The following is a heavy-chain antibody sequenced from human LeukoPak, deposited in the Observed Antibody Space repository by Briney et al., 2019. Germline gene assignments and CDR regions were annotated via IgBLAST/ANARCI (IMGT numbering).Heavy chain of an antibody. J-gene: IGHJ4*02. CDR3: ASTFWSGYYN. Sequence: SVKVSCKASGGTFSSYAISWVRQAPGQGLEWMGGIIPIFGTANYAQKFQGRVTITADESTSTAYMELSSLRSDDTAVYYCASTFWSGYYNWGQGTLVTVSS. CDR1: GGTFSSYA. D-gene: IGHD3-3*01. V-gene: IGHV1-69*13. CDR2: IIPIFGTA.